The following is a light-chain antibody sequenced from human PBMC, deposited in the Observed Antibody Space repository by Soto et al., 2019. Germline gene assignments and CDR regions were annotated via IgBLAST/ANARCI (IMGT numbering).Light chain of an antibody. CDR3: SSYTSNSTWV. Sequence: QSALTQPASVSGSPGQSITISCTGTSSDVGGYNYVSWYQQHPGKAPKLMIYEVSNRPSGVSNRFSGSKSGNTASLTISGLQAEDEADYYCSSYTSNSTWVFGGGTKLTAL. J-gene: IGLJ3*02. CDR1: SSDVGGYNY. V-gene: IGLV2-14*01. CDR2: EVS.